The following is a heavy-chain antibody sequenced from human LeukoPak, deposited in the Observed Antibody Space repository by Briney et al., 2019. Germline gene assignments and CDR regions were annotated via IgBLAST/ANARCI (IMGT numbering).Heavy chain of an antibody. CDR2: IYYSGST. Sequence: PSETLSLTCTVSGGSISSYYWSWIRQPPGKGLEWIGYIYYSGSTNYNPSLKSRVTISVDTSKNQFSLKLSSVTAADTAVYYCARSTLYYGSGSYRGQYFDYWGQGTLVTVSS. D-gene: IGHD3-10*01. CDR3: ARSTLYYGSGSYRGQYFDY. CDR1: GGSISSYY. V-gene: IGHV4-59*08. J-gene: IGHJ4*02.